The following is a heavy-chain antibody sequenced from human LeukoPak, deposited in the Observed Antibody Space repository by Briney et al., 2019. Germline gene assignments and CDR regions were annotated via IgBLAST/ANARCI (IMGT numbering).Heavy chain of an antibody. V-gene: IGHV3-23*01. CDR1: GFTFSSYA. Sequence: GGSLRLSCAASGFTFSSYAMSWVRQAPGKGLEWVSAISGSGGSTYYADSVKGRFTISRDNAKSSLYLQMNSLRVADTAVYYCAKETDNFDSNIDYWGRGTLVSVSS. J-gene: IGHJ4*02. CDR3: AKETDNFDSNIDY. CDR2: ISGSGGST. D-gene: IGHD3-22*01.